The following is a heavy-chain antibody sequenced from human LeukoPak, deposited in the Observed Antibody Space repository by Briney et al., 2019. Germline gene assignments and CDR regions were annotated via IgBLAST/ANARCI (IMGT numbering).Heavy chain of an antibody. CDR2: IYAGDSST. CDR3: ARHSCYDS. D-gene: IGHD3-16*01. V-gene: IGHV5-51*01. CDR1: GFPFSTYS. Sequence: GGSLKISFKGPGFPFSTYSFAWVRQMPGKGLEWMGVIYAGDSSTSYSPSFQGQVTISVDKSISTAYLQWSSLKASDSAIYYCARHSCYDSWGQGTLVTVSS. J-gene: IGHJ4*02.